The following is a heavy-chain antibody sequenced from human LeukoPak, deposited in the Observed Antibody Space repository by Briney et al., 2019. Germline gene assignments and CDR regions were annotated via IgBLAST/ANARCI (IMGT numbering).Heavy chain of an antibody. CDR3: ARHQSSSWYFDY. D-gene: IGHD6-13*01. CDR1: GYSFTSYW. J-gene: IGHJ4*02. CDR2: IYPGDSDT. V-gene: IGHV5-51*01. Sequence: GESLKISCKCAGYSFTSYWIDWVRQMPGKGLEWMGIIYPGDSDTRYSPSFQGQVTISADKSISTAYLQWSSLKASDTAMYYCARHQSSSWYFDYWGQGTLVTVSS.